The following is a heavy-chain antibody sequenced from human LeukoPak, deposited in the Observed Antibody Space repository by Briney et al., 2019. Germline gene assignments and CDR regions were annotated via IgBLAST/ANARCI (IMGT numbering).Heavy chain of an antibody. Sequence: PGGSLRLSCAASGFTFSSYGIHWVRQAPGKGLEWVAVVSYDGSTKYYADSVKGRFTISRDNAKNSLYLQMNSLRAEDTAVYYCARADQGAIDYWGQGTLVTVSS. J-gene: IGHJ4*02. V-gene: IGHV3-30*03. CDR3: ARADQGAIDY. CDR2: VSYDGSTK. CDR1: GFTFSSYG.